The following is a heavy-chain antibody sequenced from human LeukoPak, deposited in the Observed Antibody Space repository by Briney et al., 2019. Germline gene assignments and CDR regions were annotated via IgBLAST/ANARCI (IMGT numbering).Heavy chain of an antibody. Sequence: PGGSLRLSCAASGFTFNDYAMNWVRQAPGKGLEWISSISSSSTYIYYADSVRGRFTVSRDNAKNSLFLQMNSLTAEDTAVYYCARLSGSVIYYTDYWGQGTLVTVSS. CDR1: GFTFNDYA. V-gene: IGHV3-21*01. D-gene: IGHD3-10*01. J-gene: IGHJ4*02. CDR2: ISSSSTYI. CDR3: ARLSGSVIYYTDY.